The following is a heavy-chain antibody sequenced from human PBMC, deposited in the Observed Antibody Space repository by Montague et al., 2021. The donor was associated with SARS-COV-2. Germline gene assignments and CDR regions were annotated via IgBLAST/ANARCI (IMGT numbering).Heavy chain of an antibody. V-gene: IGHV4-34*01. CDR3: ARLGDGVVPSPILGVWPYYYYYYMDV. Sequence: SETLSLTCAVHGGSISTYSWYWIRLPPRPGLGLIWIIHHDGSTNYNPSLTRRIPLSAATSTTQFSLTLTSVAAADTAVYYCARLGDGVVPSPILGVWPYYYYYYMDVWGKGTTVTVSS. CDR1: GGSISTYS. CDR2: IHHDGST. J-gene: IGHJ6*03. D-gene: IGHD2-15*01.